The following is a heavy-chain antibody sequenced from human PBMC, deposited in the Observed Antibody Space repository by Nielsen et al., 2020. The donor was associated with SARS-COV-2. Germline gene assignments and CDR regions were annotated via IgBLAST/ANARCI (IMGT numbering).Heavy chain of an antibody. J-gene: IGHJ6*02. CDR3: AKDHDYYEYYYGMDV. D-gene: IGHD3-22*01. CDR2: ISYDGSNK. CDR1: GFTFSSYA. Sequence: GGSLRLSCAASGFTFSSYAMSWVRQAPGKGLEWVAVISYDGSNKYYADSVRGRFTISRDNSKNTLYLQMNSLRAEDTAVYYCAKDHDYYEYYYGMDVWGQGTTVTVSS. V-gene: IGHV3-30*18.